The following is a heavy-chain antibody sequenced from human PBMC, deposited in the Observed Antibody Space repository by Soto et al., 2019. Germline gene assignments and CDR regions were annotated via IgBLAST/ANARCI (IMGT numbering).Heavy chain of an antibody. CDR2: IYYSGST. J-gene: IGHJ6*02. Sequence: PSETLSLTCTVSSAPVSSSTYAWGWIRQPPGKGLEWIGSIYYSGSTYYNPSLNSRVTVSVDTSKNQFSLKVISVTAADTAVYYCARLHGYCISSSRHGHYAMDVWGQGTTVTVSS. CDR1: SAPVSSSTYA. CDR3: ARLHGYCISSSRHGHYAMDV. D-gene: IGHD2-2*01. V-gene: IGHV4-39*01.